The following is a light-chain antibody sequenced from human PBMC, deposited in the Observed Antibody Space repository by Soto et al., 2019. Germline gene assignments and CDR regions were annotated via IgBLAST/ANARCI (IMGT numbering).Light chain of an antibody. CDR3: QQYGSSPIT. J-gene: IGKJ5*01. CDR2: GAS. CDR1: QSVSSN. Sequence: DIAMTQSPANLAVSPCERATLSCSASQSVSSNLAWYQQKPGQAPRLLIYGASSRATGIPDRFSGSGSGTDFTLTISRLEAEDFAVYYCQQYGSSPITFGQGTRLEI. V-gene: IGKV3-20*01.